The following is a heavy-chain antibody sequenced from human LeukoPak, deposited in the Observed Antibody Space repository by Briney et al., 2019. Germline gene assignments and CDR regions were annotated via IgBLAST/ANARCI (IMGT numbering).Heavy chain of an antibody. J-gene: IGHJ6*02. CDR3: ARDKGYGRASYYYYGMDV. CDR2: IYYSGST. D-gene: IGHD5-12*01. V-gene: IGHV4-61*01. Sequence: PSQTLSLTCTVSGDSISTAPYYWSWIRQPPGKGLEWIGYIYYSGSTNYNPSLKSRVTISVDTSKNQFSLKLSSVTAADTAVYYCARDKGYGRASYYYYGMDVWGQGTTVTVSS. CDR1: GDSISTAPYY.